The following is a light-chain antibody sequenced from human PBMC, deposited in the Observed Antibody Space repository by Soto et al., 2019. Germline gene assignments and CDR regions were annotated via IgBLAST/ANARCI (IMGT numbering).Light chain of an antibody. CDR2: GAS. J-gene: IGKJ1*01. V-gene: IGKV3-20*01. Sequence: EIVLTQSPGTLSLSPGEIATLSFSASQSISNSHLAWYQQKPGQAPRLFISGASSRATGIPDRFSGSGSETDFTLTISRLEPEDFAVYYCQQYGSSPPTFGQGTKVDIK. CDR3: QQYGSSPPT. CDR1: QSISNSH.